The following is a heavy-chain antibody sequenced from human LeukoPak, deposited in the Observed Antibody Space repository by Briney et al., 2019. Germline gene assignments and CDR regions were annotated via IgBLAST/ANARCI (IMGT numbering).Heavy chain of an antibody. J-gene: IGHJ6*02. Sequence: SETLSLTCTVSGGSISSSSYYWSWIRQPPGKGLEWIGYIYYSGSTNYNPSLKSRVTISVDTSKNQFSLKLSSVTAADTAVYYCARLPNYYDSSGYYPNLYYYYYGMDVWGQGTTVTVSS. CDR2: IYYSGST. D-gene: IGHD3-22*01. CDR3: ARLPNYYDSSGYYPNLYYYYYGMDV. CDR1: GGSISSSSYY. V-gene: IGHV4-61*05.